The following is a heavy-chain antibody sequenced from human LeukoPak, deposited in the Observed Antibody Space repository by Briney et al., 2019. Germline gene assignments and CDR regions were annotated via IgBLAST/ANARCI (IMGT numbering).Heavy chain of an antibody. CDR1: GFTFDDYA. V-gene: IGHV3-9*03. CDR3: AKDSGYDSSYYFDY. J-gene: IGHJ4*02. Sequence: GGSLRLSCAASGFTFDDYAMHWVRQAPGKGLEWVSGISWNSGSIGYADSVKGRFTISRDNAKNSLYLQMNSLRAEAMALYYCAKDSGYDSSYYFDYWGQGTLVTVSS. D-gene: IGHD3-22*01. CDR2: ISWNSGSI.